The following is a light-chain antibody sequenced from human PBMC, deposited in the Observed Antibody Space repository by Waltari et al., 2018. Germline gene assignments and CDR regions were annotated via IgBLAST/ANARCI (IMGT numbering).Light chain of an antibody. CDR1: ALPKKY. V-gene: IGLV3-10*01. CDR2: EDK. CDR3: YSTDNKGKGV. Sequence: SYELTQPPSVSVSPGQTARITCSGDALPKKYAYWYQQKSGQTPVLVIYEDKKRPSGNPRVVSGSSSGTEATLTISGAQVEDEADYFCYSTDNKGKGVFGGGTKLTVL. J-gene: IGLJ2*01.